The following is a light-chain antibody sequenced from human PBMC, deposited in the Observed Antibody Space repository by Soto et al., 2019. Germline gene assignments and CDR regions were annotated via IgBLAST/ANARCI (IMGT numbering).Light chain of an antibody. Sequence: VLTQPPSVSGAPGQRVTISCTGSSSNIGAGYDVHWYQQLPGTAPKLLIYGNSNRPSGVPDRFSGSKSGTSASLAITGLQAEDEADYYCQSYDSSLSAVFGGGTKLTVL. CDR2: GNS. CDR1: SSNIGAGYD. CDR3: QSYDSSLSAV. V-gene: IGLV1-40*01. J-gene: IGLJ2*01.